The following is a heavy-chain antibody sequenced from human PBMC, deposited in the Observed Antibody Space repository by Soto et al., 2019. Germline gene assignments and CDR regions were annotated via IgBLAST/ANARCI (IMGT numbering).Heavy chain of an antibody. Sequence: ASVKVSCKAPGYTFTSYGISWVRQAPGQGLEWMGWISAYNGNTNYAQKLQGRVTMTTDTSTSTAYMELRSLRSDDTAVYYCARDQVLVEPGHTIVGVADAFDIWGQGTMVTVSS. J-gene: IGHJ3*02. CDR2: ISAYNGNT. CDR1: GYTFTSYG. CDR3: ARDQVLVEPGHTIVGVADAFDI. D-gene: IGHD3-3*01. V-gene: IGHV1-18*01.